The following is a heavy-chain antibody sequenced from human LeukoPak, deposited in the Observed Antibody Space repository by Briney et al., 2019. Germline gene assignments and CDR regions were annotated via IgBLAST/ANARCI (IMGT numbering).Heavy chain of an antibody. J-gene: IGHJ3*02. CDR3: ARVRSGSHDAFDI. D-gene: IGHD1-26*01. Sequence: SETLSLTWTVSGGSISSGSYYWSWSRQPAGKGLEWIGRIYTSGSTNYNPSLKSRVTISVDTSKNQFSLKLSSVTAADTAVYYCARVRSGSHDAFDIWGQGTMVTVSS. CDR2: IYTSGST. CDR1: GGSISSGSYY. V-gene: IGHV4-61*02.